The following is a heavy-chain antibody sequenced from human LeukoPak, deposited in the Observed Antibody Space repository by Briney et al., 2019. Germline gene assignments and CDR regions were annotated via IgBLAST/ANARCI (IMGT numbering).Heavy chain of an antibody. D-gene: IGHD5-24*01. J-gene: IGHJ5*02. CDR2: IYTSGST. Sequence: SETLSLTCTVSGGSISSYYWSWIRQPAGKGLEWIGRIYTSGSTNYNPSLKSRATISVDTSKNQLSLKLSSVTAADTAVYYCARRDYNWFDPWGQGTLVTVSS. CDR3: ARRDYNWFDP. V-gene: IGHV4-4*07. CDR1: GGSISSYY.